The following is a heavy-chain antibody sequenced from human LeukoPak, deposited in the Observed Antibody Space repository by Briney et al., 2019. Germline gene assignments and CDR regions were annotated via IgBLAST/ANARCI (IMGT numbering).Heavy chain of an antibody. Sequence: SVKVSCKASGGTFSSYAISWVRQAPGQGLEWMGGIIPIFGTANYAQKFQGRVTITADESTSTAYMELSSLRSEGTAVYYCARVAAYYDFWSGYSWNWFDPWGQGTLVTVSS. CDR3: ARVAAYYDFWSGYSWNWFDP. D-gene: IGHD3-3*01. V-gene: IGHV1-69*13. J-gene: IGHJ5*02. CDR2: IIPIFGTA. CDR1: GGTFSSYA.